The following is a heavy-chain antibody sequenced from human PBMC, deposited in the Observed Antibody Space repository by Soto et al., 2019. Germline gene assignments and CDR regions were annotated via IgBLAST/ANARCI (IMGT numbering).Heavy chain of an antibody. CDR2: IYYSGST. J-gene: IGHJ6*02. Sequence: PSETLSFTCTVSGGSISSYYWSWIRQPPGKGLEWIGYIYYSGSTNYNPSLKSRVTISVDTSKNQFSLKLSSVTAADTAVYYCARGLGLRVYYYGMDVWGQGTTVTVSS. CDR3: ARGLGLRVYYYGMDV. CDR1: GGSISSYY. V-gene: IGHV4-59*01. D-gene: IGHD7-27*01.